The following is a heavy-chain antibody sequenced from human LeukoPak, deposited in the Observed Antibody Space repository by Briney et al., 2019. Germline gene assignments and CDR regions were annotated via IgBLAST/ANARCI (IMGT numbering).Heavy chain of an antibody. CDR3: ARERYSGSYSIAFDY. J-gene: IGHJ4*02. Sequence: GRSLRLSCAASGFTFSSYAMHWVRQAPGKGLEWVAVISYDGSNKYYADSVEGRFTISRDNSKNTLYLQMNSLRAEDTAVYYCARERYSGSYSIAFDYWGQGTLVTVSS. CDR1: GFTFSSYA. D-gene: IGHD3-10*01. CDR2: ISYDGSNK. V-gene: IGHV3-30*04.